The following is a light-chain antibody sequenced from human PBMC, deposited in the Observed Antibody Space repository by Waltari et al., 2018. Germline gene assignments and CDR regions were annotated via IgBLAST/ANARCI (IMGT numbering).Light chain of an antibody. CDR1: DSNIGRNS. J-gene: IGLJ2*01. CDR3: AAWDENVNGRVI. V-gene: IGLV1-44*01. Sequence: QSQLTQPPSVSGTPGQRVTISCSGSDSNIGRNSVTCYQQFPSAAPKLLIYTSGQRPAGVPDRFSGSKSGTSASLAISGLQSEDEATYYCAAWDENVNGRVIFGGGTKLTVL. CDR2: TSG.